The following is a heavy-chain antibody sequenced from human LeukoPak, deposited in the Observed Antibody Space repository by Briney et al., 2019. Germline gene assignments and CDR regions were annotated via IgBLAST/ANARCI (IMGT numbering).Heavy chain of an antibody. CDR3: AKDRVYHSGYDLSYDY. J-gene: IGHJ4*02. D-gene: IGHD5-12*01. CDR2: IRYDGSDK. CDR1: EFTLRGYG. Sequence: GGSLRLSCAASEFTLRGYGMHWVRQAPGKGLEWVAFIRYDGSDKSYADSVKGRFTISRDNSKNTLYLQMNSLRAEDTAVYYCAKDRVYHSGYDLSYDYWGQGTLVTVSS. V-gene: IGHV3-30*02.